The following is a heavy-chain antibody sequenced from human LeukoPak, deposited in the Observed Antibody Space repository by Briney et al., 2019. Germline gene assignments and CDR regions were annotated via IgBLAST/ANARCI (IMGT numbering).Heavy chain of an antibody. CDR3: VREGRSSGHYLDTFEV. CDR2: IGTIGDT. J-gene: IGHJ3*01. Sequence: GRSLRLSCVASGFGFSIYDMHWVRQATGKGLEWVSAIGTIGDTYYSGSVKGRFTISREDAKNSLYLQMNSLRAGDTAVYYCVREGRSSGHYLDTFEVWGRGTMVTVSS. V-gene: IGHV3-13*01. D-gene: IGHD3-22*01. CDR1: GFGFSIYD.